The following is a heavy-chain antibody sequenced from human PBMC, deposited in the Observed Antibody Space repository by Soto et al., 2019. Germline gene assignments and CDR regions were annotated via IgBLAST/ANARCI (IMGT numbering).Heavy chain of an antibody. V-gene: IGHV1-18*01. CDR3: ARVSPSSRAADP. D-gene: IGHD6-25*01. Sequence: QVQLLQSGAEVKKPGASVRVSCKASGYTFTSYGISWVRQAPGQGLEWMGWISAYNGNTNYAQSLQGGVTMPTDTSTTPAYMELRSLKSDDTAVYYCARVSPSSRAADPWGQGTLVTVS. J-gene: IGHJ4*02. CDR1: GYTFTSYG. CDR2: ISAYNGNT.